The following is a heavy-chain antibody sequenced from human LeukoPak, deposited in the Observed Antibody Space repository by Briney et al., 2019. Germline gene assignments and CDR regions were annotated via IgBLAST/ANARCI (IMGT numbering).Heavy chain of an antibody. CDR1: GGSISSYY. CDR2: IYYSGST. J-gene: IGHJ6*04. CDR3: ARDRQQWLPLDV. V-gene: IGHV4-59*01. D-gene: IGHD6-19*01. Sequence: SETLSLTCTVSGGSISSYYWSWIRQPPGKGLEWIGYIYYSGSTKYNPSLKSRVTISVDTSKNQFSLKLSSVTAADTAVYYCARDRQQWLPLDVWGKGTTVTISS.